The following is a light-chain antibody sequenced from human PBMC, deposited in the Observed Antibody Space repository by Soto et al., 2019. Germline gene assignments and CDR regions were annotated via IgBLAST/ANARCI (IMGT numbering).Light chain of an antibody. V-gene: IGKV1-39*01. CDR1: QSISTY. CDR3: QQSYRPPFT. CDR2: AAS. Sequence: DIQMTQSPSSLSASVGDRVTITCRPSQSISTYLNWYQQRPGKAPRLLIYAASNLQSGVPSRFSGSGSGTDFTLSISSLQPEDFATYFCQQSYRPPFTFGPGTKVDIK. J-gene: IGKJ3*01.